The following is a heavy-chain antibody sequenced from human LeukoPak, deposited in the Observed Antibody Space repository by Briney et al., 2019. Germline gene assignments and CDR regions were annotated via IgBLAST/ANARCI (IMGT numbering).Heavy chain of an antibody. J-gene: IGHJ4*02. V-gene: IGHV4-4*02. CDR2: IYHSGST. CDR3: AREGYDILTGYSQHYFDY. Sequence: SETPSLTCAVSGGSISSSNWWSWVRQPPGKGLEWIGEIYHSGSTNYNPSLKSRVTISVDKSKNQFSLKLSSVTAADTAVYYCAREGYDILTGYSQHYFDYWGQGTLVTVSS. D-gene: IGHD3-9*01. CDR1: GGSISSSNW.